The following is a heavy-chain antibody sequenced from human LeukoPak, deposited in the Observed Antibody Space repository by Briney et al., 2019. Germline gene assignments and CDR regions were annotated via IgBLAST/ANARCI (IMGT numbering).Heavy chain of an antibody. J-gene: IGHJ4*02. D-gene: IGHD3-3*01. CDR3: ARDREWLLAGRDFDY. CDR2: INAGNGNT. Sequence: ASVKVSCKASGYTFTSYGISWVRQAPGQRLEWMGWINAGNGNTKYSQEFQGRVTITRDTSASTAYMELSSLRSDDTAVYYCARDREWLLAGRDFDYWGQGTLVTVSS. V-gene: IGHV1-18*01. CDR1: GYTFTSYG.